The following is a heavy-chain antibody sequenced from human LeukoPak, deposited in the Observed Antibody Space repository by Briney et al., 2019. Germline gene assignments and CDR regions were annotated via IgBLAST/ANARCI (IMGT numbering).Heavy chain of an antibody. CDR3: ATETNGRHYDY. V-gene: IGHV3-11*04. CDR2: ISSSGSTI. Sequence: GGSLRLSCAASGFTFSDYYMSWIRQAPGKGLEWVSYISSSGSTIYYADSVKGRFTISRDNANNFLYLQMNSLRAEDTAVYYCATETNGRHYDYWGQGTLLTVSS. J-gene: IGHJ4*02. CDR1: GFTFSDYY. D-gene: IGHD1-14*01.